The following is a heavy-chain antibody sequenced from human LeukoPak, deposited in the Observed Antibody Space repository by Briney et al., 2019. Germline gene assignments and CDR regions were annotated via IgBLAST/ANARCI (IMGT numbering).Heavy chain of an antibody. V-gene: IGHV4-39*01. CDR1: SDSISSSSYF. D-gene: IGHD6-6*01. CDR3: ARLLYSSSPRPYFDY. Sequence: SETLSLTCTVSSDSISSSSYFWGWIRQPPGKGLEWIGNINYSGGTYYNPSLKSRVTISVDTPKNQFSLKLSSVTAADTAVYYCARLLYSSSPRPYFDYWGQGTLVTVSS. CDR2: INYSGGT. J-gene: IGHJ4*02.